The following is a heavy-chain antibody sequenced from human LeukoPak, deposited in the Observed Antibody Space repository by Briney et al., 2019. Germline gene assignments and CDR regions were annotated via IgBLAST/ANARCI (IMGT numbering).Heavy chain of an antibody. J-gene: IGHJ4*02. D-gene: IGHD4-17*01. CDR3: ARRRGGYGEGEFDY. CDR1: GFTASSKY. V-gene: IGHV3-66*04. CDR2: IRGDATT. Sequence: PGGSLRLSCTASGFTASSKYMSWVRQAPGKGLEWVSFIRGDATTAYAGSVQGRFTISRDDSKNTLNLQMDSLRAEDTAVYYCARRRGGYGEGEFDYWGQGTLVTVSS.